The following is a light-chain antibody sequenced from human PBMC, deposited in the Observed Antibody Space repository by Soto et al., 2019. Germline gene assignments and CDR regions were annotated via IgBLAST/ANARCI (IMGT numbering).Light chain of an antibody. Sequence: QAVVTQEPSLTVSPGGTVTLTCGSNTGDVTSGHLAYWFQQKPGQAPRTLIYHTTNKHSWAPARFSGSLLGGKAALTLSGALFEDDAYYYCFLSYNHARNWVFGGGTKVTVL. J-gene: IGLJ3*02. V-gene: IGLV7-46*01. CDR1: TGDVTSGHL. CDR3: FLSYNHARNWV. CDR2: HTT.